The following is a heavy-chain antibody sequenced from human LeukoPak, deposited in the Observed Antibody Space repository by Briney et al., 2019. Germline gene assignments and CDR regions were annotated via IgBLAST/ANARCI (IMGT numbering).Heavy chain of an antibody. CDR1: GGSFSSYA. J-gene: IGHJ4*02. Sequence: ASVKVSCKASGGSFSSYAISWVRQAPGQGLEWMGGIIPIFGTANYAQKFQGRVTITTDESTSTAYMELSSLRSEDTAVYYCARVRYDILTGPLGGYDYWGQGTLVTVSS. D-gene: IGHD3-9*01. V-gene: IGHV1-69*05. CDR2: IIPIFGTA. CDR3: ARVRYDILTGPLGGYDY.